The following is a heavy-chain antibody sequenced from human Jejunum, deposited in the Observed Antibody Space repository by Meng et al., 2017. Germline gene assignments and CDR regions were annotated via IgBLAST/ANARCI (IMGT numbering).Heavy chain of an antibody. CDR1: GYTFSGYN. CDR3: VRDRAGAFDI. CDR2: INTNSGGT. D-gene: IGHD3-10*01. V-gene: IGHV1-2*02. J-gene: IGHJ3*02. Sequence: ASVKVSCKASGYTFSGYNVQWVRQAPGQGLEWMGWINTNSGGTNYVQKFKDRVTMTRDTSISTAYMEVSSLRSDDTAVYYCVRDRAGAFDIWGQGTMVTVSS.